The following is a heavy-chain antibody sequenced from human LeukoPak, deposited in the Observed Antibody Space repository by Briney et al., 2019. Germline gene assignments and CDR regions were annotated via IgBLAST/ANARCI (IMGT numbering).Heavy chain of an antibody. CDR3: ARDRGWLRENWFDP. V-gene: IGHV1-3*01. CDR2: INAGNGNT. D-gene: IGHD6-19*01. Sequence: ASVKVSCKASGYTFTSYAMHWVRQAPGQRLEWMGWINAGNGNTKYSQKFQGRVTITRDTSASTAYMELSSLRSEDTAVYYCARDRGWLRENWFDPWGQGTLVTVSS. CDR1: GYTFTSYA. J-gene: IGHJ5*02.